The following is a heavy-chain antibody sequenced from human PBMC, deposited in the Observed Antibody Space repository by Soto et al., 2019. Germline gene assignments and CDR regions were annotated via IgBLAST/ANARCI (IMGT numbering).Heavy chain of an antibody. CDR1: GGSISSGDYY. CDR3: ATQGDPYEAAAGTIDY. Sequence: QVQLQESGPGLVKPSQTLSLTCTVSGGSISSGDYYWSWIRQPPGKGLEWIGYFYYSGSTYYNPSFVGAVTFVVDPSKHQCSLNLRSVPAADTAVYYCATQGDPYEAAAGTIDYWGQGTLVTVSS. D-gene: IGHD6-13*01. V-gene: IGHV4-30-4*01. CDR2: FYYSGST. J-gene: IGHJ4*02.